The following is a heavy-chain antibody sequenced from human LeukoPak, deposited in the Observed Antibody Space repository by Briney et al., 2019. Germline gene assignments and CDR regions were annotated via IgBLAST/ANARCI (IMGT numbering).Heavy chain of an antibody. V-gene: IGHV3-21*01. CDR1: GFTFSSYS. CDR3: AKGVGGSANYYYMDV. CDR2: ISSSSSYI. J-gene: IGHJ6*03. Sequence: PGGSLRLSCAASGFTFSSYSMNWVRQAPGKGLEWVSSISSSSSYIYYADSVKGRFTISRDNAKNSLYLQMNSLRAEDTAVYYCAKGVGGSANYYYMDVWGKGTTVTVSS. D-gene: IGHD3-10*01.